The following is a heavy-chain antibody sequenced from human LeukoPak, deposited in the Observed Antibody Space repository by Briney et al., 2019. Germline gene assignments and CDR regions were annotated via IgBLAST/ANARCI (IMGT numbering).Heavy chain of an antibody. CDR2: INHSGST. Sequence: PSETLSLTCAVYGGSFSGYYWSWIRQPPGKGLEWIGEINHSGSTNYNPSLKSRVTISVDTSKNQFSLKLSSVTAADTAVYYCARVRGVPTYFDYWGQATLVTVSS. J-gene: IGHJ4*02. CDR3: ARVRGVPTYFDY. D-gene: IGHD3-10*01. V-gene: IGHV4-34*01. CDR1: GGSFSGYY.